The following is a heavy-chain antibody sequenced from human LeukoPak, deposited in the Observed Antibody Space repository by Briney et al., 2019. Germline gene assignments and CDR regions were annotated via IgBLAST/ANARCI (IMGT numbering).Heavy chain of an antibody. V-gene: IGHV3-30*18. J-gene: IGHJ6*02. Sequence: GGSLRLSCAASGFTFSSYGMHWVRQAPGKGLKWVAVISYDGSNKYYADSVKGRFTISRDNSKNTLYLQMNSLRAEDTAVYYCAKDGSYSSSWYYYYGMDVWGQGTTVTVSS. CDR1: GFTFSSYG. CDR3: AKDGSYSSSWYYYYGMDV. CDR2: ISYDGSNK. D-gene: IGHD6-13*01.